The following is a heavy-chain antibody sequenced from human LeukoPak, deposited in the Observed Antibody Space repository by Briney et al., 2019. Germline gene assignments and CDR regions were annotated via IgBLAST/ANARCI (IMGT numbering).Heavy chain of an antibody. CDR2: IIPIFGTA. D-gene: IGHD6-19*01. Sequence: SVTVSFTASGGTFIIYAISWVRQAPGQGLEWMGGIIPIFGTANYSQKFQGRVTITADESTSTAYMELSSLRSEDTDVYYCAAERQRGWSSGWPAYWGQGTLVTVSS. CDR3: AAERQRGWSSGWPAY. J-gene: IGHJ4*02. CDR1: GGTFIIYA. V-gene: IGHV1-69*13.